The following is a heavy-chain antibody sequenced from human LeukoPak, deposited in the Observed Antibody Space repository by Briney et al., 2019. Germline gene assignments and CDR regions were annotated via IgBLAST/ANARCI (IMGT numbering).Heavy chain of an antibody. J-gene: IGHJ3*02. CDR3: AHAKYDSSGYDAFDI. Sequence: SQTLSLTCTVSGGSISSGVYYWSWLRHPPGKGLEWIGYIYYSGSTYYNPSLKSRVTISVDTSKNQFSLKLSSVTAADTAVYYCAHAKYDSSGYDAFDIWGQGTMVTVSS. CDR1: GGSISSGVYY. CDR2: IYYSGST. V-gene: IGHV4-30-4*01. D-gene: IGHD3-22*01.